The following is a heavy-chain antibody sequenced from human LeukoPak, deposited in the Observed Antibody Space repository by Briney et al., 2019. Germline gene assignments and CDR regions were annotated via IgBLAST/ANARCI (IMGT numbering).Heavy chain of an antibody. V-gene: IGHV3-48*03. CDR3: ARDLAPSYYGMDV. CDR2: ISSSGSTI. CDR1: GFTFSSYE. D-gene: IGHD2-15*01. Sequence: GGSLRLSCAASGFTFSSYEMNWVRQAPGKGLEWVSYISSSGSTIYYADSVRGRFTISRDNAKNSLYLQMNSLRAEDTAVYYCARDLAPSYYGMDVWGQGTTVNVSS. J-gene: IGHJ6*02.